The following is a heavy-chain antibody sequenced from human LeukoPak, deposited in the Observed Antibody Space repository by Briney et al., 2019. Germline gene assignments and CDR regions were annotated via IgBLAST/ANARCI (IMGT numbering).Heavy chain of an antibody. Sequence: GASVKVSCKASGYTFTSYYMHWVRQAPGQGLEWMGWINPNSGGTNYAQKFQGRVTMTRDTSISTAYMELSRLRSDDTAVYYCARGRRSLYSSGWPYYFDYWGQGTLVTVSS. CDR1: GYTFTSYY. J-gene: IGHJ4*02. CDR3: ARGRRSLYSSGWPYYFDY. D-gene: IGHD6-19*01. V-gene: IGHV1-2*02. CDR2: INPNSGGT.